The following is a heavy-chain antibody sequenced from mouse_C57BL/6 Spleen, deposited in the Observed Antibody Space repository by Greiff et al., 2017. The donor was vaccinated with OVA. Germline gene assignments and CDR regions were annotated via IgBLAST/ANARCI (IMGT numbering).Heavy chain of an antibody. D-gene: IGHD2-1*01. CDR3: ARWDYYAREDY. J-gene: IGHJ2*01. CDR1: GYTFTSYW. CDR2: IHPNSGST. Sequence: QVQLQQPGAELVKPGASVKLSCKASGYTFTSYWMHWVKQRPGQGLEWIGMIHPNSGSTNYNEKFKSKATLTVDKSSSTAYMQLSSLTSEDSAVYYCARWDYYAREDYWGQGTTLTVSS. V-gene: IGHV1-64*01.